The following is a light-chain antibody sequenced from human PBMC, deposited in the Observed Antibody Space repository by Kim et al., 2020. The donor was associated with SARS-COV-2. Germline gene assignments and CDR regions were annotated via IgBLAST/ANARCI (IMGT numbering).Light chain of an antibody. J-gene: IGLJ1*01. V-gene: IGLV2-14*03. CDR2: DVS. CDR3: SSYTSSSPYV. CDR1: SGDVGGYND. Sequence: GLSITISCTGSSGDVGGYNDVSWYQQHPGKAPKLMIYDVSNRPSGVSTRFSGSKSGNTASLTISGLQAEDEADYYCSSYTSSSPYVFGTGTKVTVL.